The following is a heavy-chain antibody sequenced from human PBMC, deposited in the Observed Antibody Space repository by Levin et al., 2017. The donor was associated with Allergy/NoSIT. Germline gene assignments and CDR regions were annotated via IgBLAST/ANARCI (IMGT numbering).Heavy chain of an antibody. V-gene: IGHV3-23*01. D-gene: IGHD3-3*01. CDR3: AKEEFWSGYSRAFDY. CDR2: ISGSGGST. CDR1: GFTFSSYA. J-gene: IGHJ4*02. Sequence: PGGSLRLSCAASGFTFSSYAMNWVRQAPGKGLEWVSGISGSGGSTYYADSVKGRFTISRDHSKNKLYLQMNSLRAEDTAVYYCAKEEFWSGYSRAFDYWGQGTLVTVSS.